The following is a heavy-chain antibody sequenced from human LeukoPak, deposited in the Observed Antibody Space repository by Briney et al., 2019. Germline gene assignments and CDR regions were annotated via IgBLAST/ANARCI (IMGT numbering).Heavy chain of an antibody. CDR1: VYTFSTYW. J-gene: IGHJ4*02. CDR3: AKGGHYNFDY. D-gene: IGHD4-11*01. Sequence: GGSLRLSCAASVYTFSTYWAKSVPHAPGKGLEWVASIKEDGSDKYYVDSVEGRSSISRDNAKNSLYLQMNSLRTEDTAVYYCAKGGHYNFDYWGQGTLVTVSS. CDR2: IKEDGSDK. V-gene: IGHV3-7*01.